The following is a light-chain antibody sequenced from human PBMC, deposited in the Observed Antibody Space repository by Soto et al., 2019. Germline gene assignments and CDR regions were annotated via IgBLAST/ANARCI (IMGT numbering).Light chain of an antibody. CDR3: QHYGYSPRWT. CDR2: GAS. V-gene: IGKV3-20*01. CDR1: QSVSSY. J-gene: IGKJ1*01. Sequence: IVMTQSPGTLSLSPGERATPSCRSSQSVSSYLAWYQQKPGQGPRLLIYGASSRATGIPDRFSGSGSGTDFTLTISRLEPEDLAVYYCQHYGYSPRWTLGQGTKV.